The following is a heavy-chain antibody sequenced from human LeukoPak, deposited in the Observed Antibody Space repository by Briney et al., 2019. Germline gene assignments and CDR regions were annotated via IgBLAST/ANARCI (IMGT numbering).Heavy chain of an antibody. Sequence: GRSLRLSCAASGFTFSNAWMSWVRQAPGKGLEWVGRIKSKTDGGTTDYAAPVKGRFTISRDDSKNTLYLQTNSLKTEDTAVYYCTTFVVVTARNRVGATSYWGQGTLVTVSS. D-gene: IGHD2-21*02. CDR2: IKSKTDGGTT. CDR1: GFTFSNAW. CDR3: TTFVVVTARNRVGATSY. V-gene: IGHV3-15*01. J-gene: IGHJ4*02.